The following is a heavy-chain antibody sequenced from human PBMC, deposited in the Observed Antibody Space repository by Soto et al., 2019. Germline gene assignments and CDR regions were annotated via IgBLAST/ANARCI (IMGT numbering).Heavy chain of an antibody. J-gene: IGHJ4*02. CDR3: ARDFYSSSWGGD. V-gene: IGHV3-66*01. CDR1: EFAVRDNY. D-gene: IGHD6-13*01. Sequence: AWCLRQSCAVSEFAVRDNYMSWVRQAPGKGLEWVSILYSGGNTYYADSVKDRFTISRDNSKNTLYLQMNNVRAEDTAVYYCARDFYSSSWGGDWGQGTLVTVSS. CDR2: LYSGGNT.